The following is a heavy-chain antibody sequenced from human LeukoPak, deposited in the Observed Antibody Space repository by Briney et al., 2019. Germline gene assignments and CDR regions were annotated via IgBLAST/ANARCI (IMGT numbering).Heavy chain of an antibody. CDR1: GFSLSTSGMC. Sequence: SGPTLVNPTQTLTLTCTFSGFSLSTSGMCVSWIRRPPGKALEWLALIDWDDDKYYSTSLKTRLTISKDTSKNQVVLTMTNMDPVDTATYYCARGIAAAGTGGWFDPWGQGTLVTVSS. CDR2: IDWDDDK. V-gene: IGHV2-70*01. CDR3: ARGIAAAGTGGWFDP. J-gene: IGHJ5*02. D-gene: IGHD6-13*01.